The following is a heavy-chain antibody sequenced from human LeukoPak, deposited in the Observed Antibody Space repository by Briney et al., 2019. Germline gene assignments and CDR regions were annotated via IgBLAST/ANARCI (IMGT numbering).Heavy chain of an antibody. CDR3: ARDLKYGDSYYYYIDV. CDR1: GFTFSRYI. Sequence: GGSLRLSCAASGFTFSRYIMNWVRQAPGKGLEWVSSISTSSSYIYYADSVKGRFIISRDNAKDSLYLHMNSLRAEDTAMYYCARDLKYGDSYYYYIDVWGKGTTVTVSS. J-gene: IGHJ6*03. CDR2: ISTSSSYI. D-gene: IGHD4-17*01. V-gene: IGHV3-21*01.